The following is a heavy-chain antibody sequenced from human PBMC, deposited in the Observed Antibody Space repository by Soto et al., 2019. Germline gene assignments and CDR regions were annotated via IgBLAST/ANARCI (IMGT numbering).Heavy chain of an antibody. CDR1: GGSIYSSSYY. CDR3: ARSVVLVPTALLWPLAT. V-gene: IGHV4-39*02. Sequence: SETLSLTCTVSGGSIYSSSYYWGWVRQPPGKGLEWIGSIYYSGTTYSNPSLKSRTNLSVDPSKGHFSLKVYSVTAADTAVYLCARSVVLVPTALLWPLATWGLGTMVTVSS. J-gene: IGHJ3*01. D-gene: IGHD2-8*02. CDR2: IYYSGTT.